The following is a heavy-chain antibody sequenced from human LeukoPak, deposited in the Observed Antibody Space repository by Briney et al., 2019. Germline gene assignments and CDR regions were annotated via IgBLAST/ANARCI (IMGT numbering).Heavy chain of an antibody. D-gene: IGHD4-17*01. CDR1: GDSVSSNSAA. V-gene: IGHV6-1*01. Sequence: SQTLSLTCAISGDSVSSNSAAWNWIRQSPSRGLEWLGRTYYRTKWYNDYAVSVKSRITINPDTSKNQFSLQLNSVTPEDTAVYYCARVRETTAHRNYYYYMDVWGKGTTVTVSS. J-gene: IGHJ6*03. CDR2: TYYRTKWYN. CDR3: ARVRETTAHRNYYYYMDV.